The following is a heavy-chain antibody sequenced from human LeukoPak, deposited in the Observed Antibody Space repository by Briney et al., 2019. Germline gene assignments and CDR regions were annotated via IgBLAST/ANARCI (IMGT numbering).Heavy chain of an antibody. D-gene: IGHD6-19*01. CDR1: GDSFSSVTDY. J-gene: IGHJ4*02. Sequence: SVTLSLTCTVSGDSFSSVTDYWAWIRQPPGRGLEWIASGDYSGGTYYNPSLESRVAISADMSKNQFSLKLTSVTGADTAVYYCAGERGEEYSSGWYKRNYFDNWGQGIRVTVSS. CDR3: AGERGEEYSSGWYKRNYFDN. V-gene: IGHV4-39*07. CDR2: GDYSGGT.